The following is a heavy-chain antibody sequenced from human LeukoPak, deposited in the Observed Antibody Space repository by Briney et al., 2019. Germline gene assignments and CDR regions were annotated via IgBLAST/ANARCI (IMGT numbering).Heavy chain of an antibody. CDR1: GGSISSYY. V-gene: IGHV4-59*01. CDR3: ARVRRYYGSGSYYYYYMDV. J-gene: IGHJ6*03. Sequence: SETLSLTCTVSGGSISSYYWSWIRQPPGKGLEWIGYIYYSGSTNYNPSLKSRVTISVDTSKNQFSLKLSSVTAADTAVYYCARVRRYYGSGSYYYYYMDVWGKGTTVTVSS. CDR2: IYYSGST. D-gene: IGHD3-10*01.